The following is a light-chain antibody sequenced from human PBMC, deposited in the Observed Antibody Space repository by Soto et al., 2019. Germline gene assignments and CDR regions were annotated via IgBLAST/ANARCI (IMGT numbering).Light chain of an antibody. CDR1: SSDVGGYNY. CDR2: DVT. V-gene: IGLV2-14*01. J-gene: IGLJ1*01. CDR3: SSYTSTSTPWV. Sequence: QSVLTQPASVSGSSRQSITISCTGTSSDVGGYNYVSLYQQHPGKAPKLMIYDVTDRPSGVSDRFSGAKSGNTASLTISGLQAEDEADYDCSSYTSTSTPWVFGNGTKVTVL.